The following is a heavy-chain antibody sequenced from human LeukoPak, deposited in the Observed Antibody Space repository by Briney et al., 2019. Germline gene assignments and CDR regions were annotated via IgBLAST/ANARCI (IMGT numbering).Heavy chain of an antibody. Sequence: SETLSLTCAVYGGSFSGYYWSWISQPPGKGVEWIGEMNRSGSTNYNPSLKSRVTISVDTSKNQFSLKLSSVTAADTAVYYCARANNYYVRGSYRPAFDYWGQGALVTVSS. CDR2: MNRSGST. CDR3: ARANNYYVRGSYRPAFDY. J-gene: IGHJ4*02. V-gene: IGHV4-34*01. D-gene: IGHD3-16*02. CDR1: GGSFSGYY.